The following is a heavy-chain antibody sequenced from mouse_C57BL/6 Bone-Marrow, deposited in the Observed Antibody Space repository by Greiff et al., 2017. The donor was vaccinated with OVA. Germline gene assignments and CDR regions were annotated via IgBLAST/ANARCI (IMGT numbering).Heavy chain of an antibody. CDR1: GYSITSGYY. CDR3: ARDGQ. CDR2: ISYDGSN. Sequence: EVQLQQSGPGLVKPSQSLSLTCSVTGYSITSGYYWNWIRQSPGNKLEWMGYISYDGSNNYNPSLKNRISITRDTSKNQFFLKLNSVTTEDTATYYCARDGQWGQGTTLTVSS. V-gene: IGHV3-6*01. J-gene: IGHJ2*01.